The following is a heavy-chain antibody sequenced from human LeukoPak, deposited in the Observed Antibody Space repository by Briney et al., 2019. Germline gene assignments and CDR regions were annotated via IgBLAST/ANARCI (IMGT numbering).Heavy chain of an antibody. CDR1: GFTFSSYA. CDR3: ARGISRGIAVLNWFDP. CDR2: ISGSGGST. V-gene: IGHV3-23*01. J-gene: IGHJ5*02. D-gene: IGHD6-19*01. Sequence: PGGSLRLSCAASGFTFSSYAMSWVRQAPGKGLEWVSAISGSGGSTYYADSVKGRFTISRDNSKNTLYLQMNSLRAEDTAVYYCARGISRGIAVLNWFDPWGQGTLVTVSS.